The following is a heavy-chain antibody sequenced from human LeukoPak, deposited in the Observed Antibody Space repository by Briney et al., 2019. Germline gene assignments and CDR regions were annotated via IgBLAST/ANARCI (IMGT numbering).Heavy chain of an antibody. Sequence: GGSLRLSCAASRFTFSNYWMNWFRQAPGKGLEWVANINQDGSEKNYVDSVKGRFTISRDNAENSLYLQMNSLRAEDTASYYCAKGFPQEYSSYAGGFYWGQGTLVTVSS. D-gene: IGHD6-6*01. V-gene: IGHV3-7*03. CDR3: AKGFPQEYSSYAGGFY. CDR2: INQDGSEK. J-gene: IGHJ4*02. CDR1: RFTFSNYW.